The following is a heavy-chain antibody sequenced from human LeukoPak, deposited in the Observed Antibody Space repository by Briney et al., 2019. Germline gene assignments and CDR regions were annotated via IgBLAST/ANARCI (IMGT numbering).Heavy chain of an antibody. D-gene: IGHD1-26*01. CDR3: ARGEWEQNHWFDP. J-gene: IGHJ5*02. V-gene: IGHV4-61*02. CDR1: GGSISSGSYY. CDR2: IYTSGST. Sequence: SETLSLTCTVSGGSISSGSYYWSWIRQPAGKGLEWIGRIYTSGSTNYNPSLKSRVTISVDTSKNQFSLKLSSVTAADTAVYYCARGEWEQNHWFDPWGQGTLVTVSS.